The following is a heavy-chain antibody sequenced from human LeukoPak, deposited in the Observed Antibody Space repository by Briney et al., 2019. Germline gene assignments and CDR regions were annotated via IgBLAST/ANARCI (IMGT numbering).Heavy chain of an antibody. CDR2: ISSSGNII. J-gene: IGHJ4*02. D-gene: IGHD3-10*01. CDR1: GFIFSDYN. CDR3: ARDLFYGSGSPHLGC. V-gene: IGHV3-48*01. Sequence: PGGSLRLSCAASGFIFSDYNMHWVRQVPGKGLESVSYISSSGNIIYYADPMQGRFTISRDNAQNSLYLQMNSLKVEDTAVYYCARDLFYGSGSPHLGCWGQGTLVTVSS.